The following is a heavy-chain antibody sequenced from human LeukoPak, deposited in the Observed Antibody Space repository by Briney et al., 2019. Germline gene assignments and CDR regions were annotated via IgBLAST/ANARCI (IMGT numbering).Heavy chain of an antibody. D-gene: IGHD7-27*01. J-gene: IGHJ4*02. CDR3: ASVTGTKDLDY. Sequence: SETLSPTCTVSGGSIGSSSYYWGWIRQPPGKGLEWIGSIYYSGSTYYNPSLKSRVTISVDTSKNQFSLKLSSVTAADTAVYYCASVTGTKDLDYWGQGTLVTVSS. V-gene: IGHV4-39*07. CDR2: IYYSGST. CDR1: GGSIGSSSYY.